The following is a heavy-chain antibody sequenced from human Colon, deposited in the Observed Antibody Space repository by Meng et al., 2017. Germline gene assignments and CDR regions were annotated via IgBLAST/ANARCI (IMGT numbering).Heavy chain of an antibody. D-gene: IGHD4-11*01. V-gene: IGHV1-2*06. CDR2: INPNSGGT. CDR1: GYTFTGYY. J-gene: IGHJ6*02. CDR3: ARAARIYSNYGMDV. Sequence: ASVTVSCKASGYTFTGYYMHWVRQAPGQGLEWMGRINPNSGGTNYAQKFQGRVTMTRDTSISTAYMELSRLRSDDTAVYYCARAARIYSNYGMDVWGQGTTVTVSS.